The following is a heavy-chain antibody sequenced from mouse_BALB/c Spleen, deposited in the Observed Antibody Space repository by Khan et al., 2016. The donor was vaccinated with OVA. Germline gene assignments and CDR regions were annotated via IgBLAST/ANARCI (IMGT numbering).Heavy chain of an antibody. CDR3: ARGCAAYYRNDGGAMEY. CDR1: GYTFTTAG. CDR2: INTHSGVP. V-gene: IGHV9-4*02. Sequence: QIQLVQSGPELKKPGETVRISCKASGYTFTTAGIQWVQQMPGKGLKWIGWINTHSGVPKYAEDFKGRFAFSLEISVNTAYLQITNLKYEDTATYFCARGCAAYYRNDGGAMEYWGQGTSVTVSS. J-gene: IGHJ4*01. D-gene: IGHD2-14*01.